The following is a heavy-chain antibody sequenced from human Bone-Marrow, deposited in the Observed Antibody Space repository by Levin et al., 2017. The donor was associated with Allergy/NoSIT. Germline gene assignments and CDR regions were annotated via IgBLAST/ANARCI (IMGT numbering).Heavy chain of an antibody. CDR3: AALPGGYGDYPFDY. Sequence: GESLKISCKASGYTFTGYYMHWVRQAPGQGLEWMGRINPNSGGTNYAQKFQGRVTMTRDTSISTAYMELSRLRSDDTAVYYWAALPGGYGDYPFDYWGQGTLVTVSS. CDR1: GYTFTGYY. CDR2: INPNSGGT. J-gene: IGHJ4*02. D-gene: IGHD4-17*01. V-gene: IGHV1-2*06.